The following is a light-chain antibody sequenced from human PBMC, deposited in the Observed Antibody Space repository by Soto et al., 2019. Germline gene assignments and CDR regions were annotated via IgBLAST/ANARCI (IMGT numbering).Light chain of an antibody. V-gene: IGKV3-20*01. J-gene: IGKJ1*01. Sequence: EVVLTQFPGTLSLSPGERATLSCRASQTITGTYLAWYQQKPGQAPRLLIHGASTRATGIPDRFSGGGTGTDFNLNISRVEPEDLAMYYCQQYGRSKRWTFGQGTKVEVK. CDR3: QQYGRSKRWT. CDR2: GAS. CDR1: QTITGTY.